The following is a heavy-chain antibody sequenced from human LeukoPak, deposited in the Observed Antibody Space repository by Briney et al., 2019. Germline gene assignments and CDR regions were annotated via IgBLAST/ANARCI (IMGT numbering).Heavy chain of an antibody. J-gene: IGHJ4*02. CDR2: ISGSGGST. D-gene: IGHD3-10*01. V-gene: IGHV3-23*01. Sequence: GGSLRLSCAASGFTFSSYAMSWVRQAPGRGLEWVSAISGSGGSTYYAASVKGRFTISRDNSKNTLNLQMNSLRAEDTAVYYCAKDLDDSGIDPVFDYWGQGTLVTVSS. CDR3: AKDLDDSGIDPVFDY. CDR1: GFTFSSYA.